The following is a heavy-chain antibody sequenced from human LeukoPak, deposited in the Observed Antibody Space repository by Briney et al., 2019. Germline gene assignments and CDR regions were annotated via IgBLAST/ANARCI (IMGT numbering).Heavy chain of an antibody. J-gene: IGHJ4*02. CDR1: SRSISSNW. CDR2: IQHSGRT. CDR3: VRGSTWSDY. Sequence: SVTLSLTCAVSSRSISSNWWSWARQPPGKGLEWIGEIQHSGRTNYNPSLKSRVTISKDKSKNQFPLQLYSETAVYTGTYYPVRGSTWSDYWGQGTLVTVSS. V-gene: IGHV4-4*02. D-gene: IGHD6-13*01.